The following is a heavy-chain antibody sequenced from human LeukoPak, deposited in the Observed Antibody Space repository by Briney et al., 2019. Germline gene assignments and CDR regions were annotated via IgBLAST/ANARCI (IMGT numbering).Heavy chain of an antibody. CDR2: TYYRSKWYN. CDR3: ARSLVTTGDWYFDL. D-gene: IGHD4-17*01. J-gene: IGHJ2*01. Sequence: SQTLSLTCAISGDSVSSNSAAWDWIRQSPSRGLEWLGRTYYRSKWYNDYAVSVKSRITINPDTSKNQFSLQLNSVTPEDTAVYYCARSLVTTGDWYFDLWGRGTLVTVSS. CDR1: GDSVSSNSAA. V-gene: IGHV6-1*01.